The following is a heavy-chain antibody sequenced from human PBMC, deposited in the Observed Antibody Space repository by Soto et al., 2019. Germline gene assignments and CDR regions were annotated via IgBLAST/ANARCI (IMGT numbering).Heavy chain of an antibody. J-gene: IGHJ6*02. V-gene: IGHV3-21*01. CDR2: ISSDSRYI. CDR3: ARVKLVDFFFINVYFYDVDV. D-gene: IGHD2-15*01. Sequence: EVQLVESGGGLVQPGGSLRLSCAASGFTLSNYAVNWVRQAPGKGLEWVSYISSDSRYIYHGDSGKGRFTISRDNASNSVCLQMTSLRDEDTAVYYCARVKLVDFFFINVYFYDVDVWGQGTPVTVSS. CDR1: GFTLSNYA.